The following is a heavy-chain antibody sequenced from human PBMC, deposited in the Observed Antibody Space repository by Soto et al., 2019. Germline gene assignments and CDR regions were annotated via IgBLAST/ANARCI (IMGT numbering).Heavy chain of an antibody. Sequence: EVQLLESGGGLVQPGGSLRLSCAASGFTFSSYAMIWVRQAPGKGLEWVSTIGLSGGSTYYADSVQGRFTISRDNSKNTLYLQMNSLRTDDTAVYYCAKDPPPQYCSGGGCYPFWGQGTLVTVSS. CDR1: GFTFSSYA. J-gene: IGHJ4*02. V-gene: IGHV3-23*01. CDR3: AKDPPPQYCSGGGCYPF. D-gene: IGHD2-15*01. CDR2: IGLSGGST.